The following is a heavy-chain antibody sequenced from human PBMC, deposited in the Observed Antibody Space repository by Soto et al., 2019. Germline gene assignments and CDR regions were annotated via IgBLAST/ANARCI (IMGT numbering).Heavy chain of an antibody. CDR1: GGPIRSYNW. Sequence: QVQLQESGPGLVEPAGTLSLTCAVSGGPIRSYNWWSWVRQPPGKGLEWIGEIHHDGGTNYNTSLXSXXTISVDNAKNHLSLNLNSVTAADAAIYYCARMPYSYYAMDVWGQGTTVTVS. CDR2: IHHDGGT. V-gene: IGHV4-4*02. CDR3: ARMPYSYYAMDV. D-gene: IGHD2-2*01. J-gene: IGHJ6*02.